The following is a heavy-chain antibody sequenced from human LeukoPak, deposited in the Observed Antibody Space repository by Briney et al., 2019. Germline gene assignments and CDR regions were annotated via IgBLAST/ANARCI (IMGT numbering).Heavy chain of an antibody. Sequence: GGSLRLSCAASGFTFSSYWMSWVRQAPGQGLEWVANIKQDGSEKYYVDSVKGRFTISRDNAKTSLYLQMNSLRAEDTAVYDCARDLSGVTRYTYGRGIDYWGQGTLVTVSS. D-gene: IGHD5-18*01. CDR2: IKQDGSEK. J-gene: IGHJ4*02. CDR3: ARDLSGVTRYTYGRGIDY. V-gene: IGHV3-7*01. CDR1: GFTFSSYW.